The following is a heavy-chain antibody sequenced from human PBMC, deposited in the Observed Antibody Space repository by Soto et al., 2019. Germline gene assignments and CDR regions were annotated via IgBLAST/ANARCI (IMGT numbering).Heavy chain of an antibody. J-gene: IGHJ3*02. CDR1: GYTFPSYD. Sequence: ASVKVSCKASGYTFPSYDINWVRQATGQGLEWMGWMNPNSGNTGYAQKFQGRVTMTRNTSISTAYMELSSLRSEDTAVYYCARGPTRPYGPRGDAFDIWGQGTMVTVSS. CDR2: MNPNSGNT. D-gene: IGHD4-17*01. CDR3: ARGPTRPYGPRGDAFDI. V-gene: IGHV1-8*01.